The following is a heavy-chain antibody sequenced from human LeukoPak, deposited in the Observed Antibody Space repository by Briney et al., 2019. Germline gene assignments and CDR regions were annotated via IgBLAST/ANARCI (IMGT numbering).Heavy chain of an antibody. Sequence: AGGSLRLSCAASGFTFDDYAMHWVQQAPGKGLEWVSGISWNSGSIGHADSVKGRFTISRDNAKNSLYLQMNSLRAEDTALYYCAKGYFDWLSPIRFDYWGQGTLVTVSS. CDR1: GFTFDDYA. V-gene: IGHV3-9*01. D-gene: IGHD3-9*01. CDR3: AKGYFDWLSPIRFDY. J-gene: IGHJ4*02. CDR2: ISWNSGSI.